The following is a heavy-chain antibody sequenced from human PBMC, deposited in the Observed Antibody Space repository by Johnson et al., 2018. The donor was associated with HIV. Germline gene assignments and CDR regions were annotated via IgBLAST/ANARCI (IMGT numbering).Heavy chain of an antibody. D-gene: IGHD2-2*02. CDR3: AKDMGAYQLLYAFDI. Sequence: QMLLVESGGGVVQPGGSLRLYCAASGFTFSSYGMHWVRQAPGKGLEWVAVISFDGSTIYSADAVQGRFTISRDNDKNSLYLQMNSLRAEDTAVYYCAKDMGAYQLLYAFDIWGQGTMVTVSS. CDR1: GFTFSSYG. J-gene: IGHJ3*02. CDR2: ISFDGSTI. V-gene: IGHV3-33*03.